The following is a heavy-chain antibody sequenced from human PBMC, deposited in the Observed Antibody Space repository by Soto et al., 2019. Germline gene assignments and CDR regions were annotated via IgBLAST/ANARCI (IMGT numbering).Heavy chain of an antibody. J-gene: IGHJ4*02. D-gene: IGHD6-19*01. Sequence: GSLRLSCAASGFTFSSYWMHWVRQGPGMGLVWVSRINPDGSSTSYADSVKGRFTVSRDNAKNTLYLQMNSLSVEDTAVYYCARLLAVSGINYWGQGALVTVSS. CDR2: INPDGSST. V-gene: IGHV3-74*01. CDR3: ARLLAVSGINY. CDR1: GFTFSSYW.